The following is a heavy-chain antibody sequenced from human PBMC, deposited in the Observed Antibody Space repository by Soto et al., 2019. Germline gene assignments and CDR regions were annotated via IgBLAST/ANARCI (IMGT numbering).Heavy chain of an antibody. Sequence: SETLSLTCTVSGGSISSYYWSWIRQPPGKGLEWIGYIYYSGSTNYNPSLKSRVTISVDTSKNQFSLKLSSVTAADTAVYYCARSGGAYGDYAFDYWGQGTLVTVSS. CDR3: ARSGGAYGDYAFDY. J-gene: IGHJ4*02. D-gene: IGHD4-17*01. CDR2: IYYSGST. V-gene: IGHV4-59*01. CDR1: GGSISSYY.